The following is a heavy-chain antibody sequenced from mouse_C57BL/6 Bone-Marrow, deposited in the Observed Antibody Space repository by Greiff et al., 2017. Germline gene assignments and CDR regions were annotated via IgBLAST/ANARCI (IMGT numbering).Heavy chain of an antibody. J-gene: IGHJ3*01. V-gene: IGHV1-82*01. CDR3: ARDWDVGRFAY. D-gene: IGHD4-1*01. CDR1: GYAFSRSW. Sequence: LVESGPELVKPGASVKISCKASGYAFSRSWMHWVTQRPGKGLEWIGRIYPGDGDTNYNGKFKGKATLTADKSTSTAYMQLSSLTSEDSAVYFCARDWDVGRFAYWGQGTLVTVSA. CDR2: IYPGDGDT.